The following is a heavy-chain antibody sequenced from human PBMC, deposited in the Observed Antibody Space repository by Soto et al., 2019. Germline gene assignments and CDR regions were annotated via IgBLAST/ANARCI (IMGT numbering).Heavy chain of an antibody. CDR1: GFTFSSYA. Sequence: QSGGSLRLSCAASGFTFSSYAMHWVRQAPGKGLEWVAVISYDGSNKYYADSVKGRFTISRDNSKNTLYLQMNSLRAEDTAVYYCARDSKVSRYFDWLRNTNWFDPWGQGTLVTVSS. CDR2: ISYDGSNK. J-gene: IGHJ5*02. D-gene: IGHD3-9*01. V-gene: IGHV3-30-3*01. CDR3: ARDSKVSRYFDWLRNTNWFDP.